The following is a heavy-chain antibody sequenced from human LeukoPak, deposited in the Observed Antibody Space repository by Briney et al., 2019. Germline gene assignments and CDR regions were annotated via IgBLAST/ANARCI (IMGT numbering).Heavy chain of an antibody. CDR1: GFTFSSYA. V-gene: IGHV3-30*01. CDR3: ARPYSSTWARSPYYFDY. Sequence: PGGSPRLSCAASGFTFSSYAMHWVRQAPGKGLEWVAVISSDGSNKYYADSVKGRFTISSDNSKNTLYLQMNSLRAEDTAVYYCARPYSSTWARSPYYFDYWGQGTLVTVSS. CDR2: ISSDGSNK. D-gene: IGHD6-13*01. J-gene: IGHJ4*02.